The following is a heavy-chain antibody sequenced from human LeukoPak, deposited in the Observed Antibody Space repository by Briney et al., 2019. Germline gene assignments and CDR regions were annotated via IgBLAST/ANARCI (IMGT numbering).Heavy chain of an antibody. CDR1: GYTFTSYG. Sequence: ASVKVSCKASGYTFTSYGISWVRQAPGQGLEWMGWISAYNGNTNYAQKLQGRVTMTTDTSTSTAYMELRSLRSDDTAVYYCARAKITMVRGVSTSYYMDVWGKGTTVTISS. V-gene: IGHV1-18*01. CDR3: ARAKITMVRGVSTSYYMDV. J-gene: IGHJ6*03. D-gene: IGHD3-10*01. CDR2: ISAYNGNT.